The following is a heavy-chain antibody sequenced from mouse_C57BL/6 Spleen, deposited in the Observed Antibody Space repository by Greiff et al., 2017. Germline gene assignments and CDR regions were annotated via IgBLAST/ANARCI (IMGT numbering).Heavy chain of an antibody. J-gene: IGHJ1*03. D-gene: IGHD2-13*01. CDR3: ARPAGEYGVDWYFDV. Sequence: EVQLQQPGPELVKPGASVKIPCKASGYTFTDYNMDWVKQSPGQSLEWIGNINPNNGGTIYNQKFKGKATLTVDKSSSTAYMELRSLTSEDTAVDYCARPAGEYGVDWYFDVWGTGTTVTVSS. CDR1: GYTFTDYN. CDR2: INPNNGGT. V-gene: IGHV1-18*01.